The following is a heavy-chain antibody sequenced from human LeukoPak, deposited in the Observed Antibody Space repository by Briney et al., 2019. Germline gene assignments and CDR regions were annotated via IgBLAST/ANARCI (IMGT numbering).Heavy chain of an antibody. V-gene: IGHV4-4*07. D-gene: IGHD1-26*01. CDR2: IYTTGTT. J-gene: IGHJ4*02. Sequence: PSETLSLTSSVSGGSINRYYWGWVRQPAGKGLEWIGRIYTTGTTHYSPSLKSRLTMSVDTSKNQFSLKLRSVTAADTAVYYCGRQGYTASYYSVDYWSQGTLVTVSS. CDR3: GRQGYTASYYSVDY. CDR1: GGSINRYY.